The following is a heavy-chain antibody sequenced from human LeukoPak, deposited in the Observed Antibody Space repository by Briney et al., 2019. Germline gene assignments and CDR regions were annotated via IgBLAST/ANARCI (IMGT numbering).Heavy chain of an antibody. J-gene: IGHJ4*02. V-gene: IGHV4-39*01. CDR2: SYYNGGT. CDR1: GGSISPSSYF. Sequence: SETLSLTCTVSGGSISPSSYFWGWIRQPPGKGLEWIGSSYYNGGTYYNPSLKSRVTISVDTSKKQFSLNLSSVTAADTAVYYCARLEGARGRYWGQGTLVTVSS. CDR3: ARLEGARGRY. D-gene: IGHD1-26*01.